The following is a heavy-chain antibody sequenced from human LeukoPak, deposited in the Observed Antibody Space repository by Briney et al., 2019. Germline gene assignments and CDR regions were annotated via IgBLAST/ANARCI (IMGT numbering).Heavy chain of an antibody. Sequence: PGRSLRLSCAASGFTFSSYGMHWVRQAPGKGLEWVAVIWYDGSNKYYADSVKGRFTISRDNSKNTLYLQMNSLRAEDTAVYYCARDPGDYGDFESFDYWGQGTLVTVSS. D-gene: IGHD4-17*01. CDR3: ARDPGDYGDFESFDY. V-gene: IGHV3-33*01. CDR1: GFTFSSYG. CDR2: IWYDGSNK. J-gene: IGHJ4*02.